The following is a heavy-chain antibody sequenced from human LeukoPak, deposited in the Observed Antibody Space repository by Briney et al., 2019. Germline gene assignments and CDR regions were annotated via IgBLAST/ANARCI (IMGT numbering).Heavy chain of an antibody. CDR1: GGSFSGYY. V-gene: IGHV4-34*01. Sequence: SETLSLTCAVYGGSFSGYYWSWIRQPPGKGLEWIGEINHSGSTNYNPSLKSRVTISVDTSKNQFSLKLSSVTAADTAVYYCARGEDYYDSSGYYYRFDPWGQGTLVTVSS. CDR3: ARGEDYYDSSGYYYRFDP. D-gene: IGHD3-22*01. J-gene: IGHJ5*02. CDR2: INHSGST.